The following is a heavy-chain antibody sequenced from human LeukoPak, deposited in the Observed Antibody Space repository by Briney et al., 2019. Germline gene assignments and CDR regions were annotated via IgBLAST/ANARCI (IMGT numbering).Heavy chain of an antibody. CDR3: ARGYYDILTGRYNWFDP. CDR1: GGTFSSYA. V-gene: IGHV1-69*13. Sequence: SVKVSCKASGGTFSSYAISWVRQAPGQGLEWMGGIIPIFGTANYAQKFQGRVTITADESTSTAYMELSSLRSEDTAVYYCARGYYDILTGRYNWFDPWGQGTLATVSS. CDR2: IIPIFGTA. J-gene: IGHJ5*02. D-gene: IGHD3-9*01.